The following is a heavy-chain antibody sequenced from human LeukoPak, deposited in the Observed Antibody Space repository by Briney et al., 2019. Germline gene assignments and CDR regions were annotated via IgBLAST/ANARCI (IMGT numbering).Heavy chain of an antibody. V-gene: IGHV4-39*07. Sequence: PSETLSLTCTVSGNSISSSSYYWVWLRQPPGKGLEWIGSINYYGKTYYNPSVKSLITISVDTTKNQFSLMVRSVTEAATAVYYCGRYAGFVHFDHWGQGTLVTVSS. J-gene: IGHJ4*02. CDR1: GNSISSSSYY. CDR3: GRYAGFVHFDH. CDR2: INYYGKT. D-gene: IGHD3-16*01.